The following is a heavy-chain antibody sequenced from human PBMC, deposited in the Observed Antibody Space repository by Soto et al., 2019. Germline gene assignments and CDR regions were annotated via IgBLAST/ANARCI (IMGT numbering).Heavy chain of an antibody. J-gene: IGHJ6*02. CDR1: GGSISSAGYS. D-gene: IGHD2-8*02. CDR3: ARGGYCTGGICYYYYGLDV. CDR2: IYPSGSF. V-gene: IGHV4-30-2*01. Sequence: SETQYITFVVSGGSISSAGYSWSWVRQPQGKGLEWIGYIYPSGSFYYKPSLKSRVTISIDKSKNQFSLRLYSVTAADTAVYYCARGGYCTGGICYYYYGLDVWGQGITVT.